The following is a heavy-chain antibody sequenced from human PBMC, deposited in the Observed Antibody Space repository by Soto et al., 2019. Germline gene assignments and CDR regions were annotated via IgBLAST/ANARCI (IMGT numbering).Heavy chain of an antibody. CDR1: GYTFTSYY. CDR2: INPSGGST. CDR3: AIPCSGYDLSAFYI. J-gene: IGHJ3*02. D-gene: IGHD5-12*01. Sequence: ASVKVSCKASGYTFTSYYMHCVRQAPGQGPEWMGIINPSGGSTSYAQKFQGRVTMTRDTSTSTVYMELSSLRSEDTAVYYCAIPCSGYDLSAFYIRGQGTTVTVSS. V-gene: IGHV1-46*03.